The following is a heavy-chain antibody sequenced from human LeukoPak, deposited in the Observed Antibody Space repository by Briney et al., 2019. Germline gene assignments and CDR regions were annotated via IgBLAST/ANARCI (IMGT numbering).Heavy chain of an antibody. CDR1: GYTFTSYG. D-gene: IGHD5-18*01. J-gene: IGHJ6*03. Sequence: GASVKVSCKASGYTFTSYGISWVRQAPGQGLEWMGWISAYNGNTNYAQKLQGRVTMTTDTFTSTAYMELRSLRSDDTAVYYCARGYSYGYFYYYYYMDVWGKGTTVTVSS. CDR2: ISAYNGNT. V-gene: IGHV1-18*01. CDR3: ARGYSYGYFYYYYYMDV.